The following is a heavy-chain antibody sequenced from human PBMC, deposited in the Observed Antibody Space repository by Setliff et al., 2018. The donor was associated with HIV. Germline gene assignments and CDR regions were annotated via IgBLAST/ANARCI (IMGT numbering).Heavy chain of an antibody. J-gene: IGHJ6*04. Sequence: SETLSLTCTVSGGSISGYYWGWIRQPPGKGLEWIGSIYHSESTYYNPSLKSRVTISVDTSKNQFSLRLNSVTAADTAIYYCTRRGADSYYPRPLDVWGKGTTVTVSS. CDR1: GGSISGYY. V-gene: IGHV4-38-2*02. D-gene: IGHD3-10*01. CDR2: IYHSEST. CDR3: TRRGADSYYPRPLDV.